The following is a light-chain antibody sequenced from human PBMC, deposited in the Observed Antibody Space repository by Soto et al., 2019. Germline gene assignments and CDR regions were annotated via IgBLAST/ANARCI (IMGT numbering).Light chain of an antibody. CDR3: QQYEDLPLT. V-gene: IGKV1-33*01. J-gene: IGKJ4*01. CDR1: QDISKF. CDR2: DAS. Sequence: DIQMTQSPSSLSASVGDRVTITCQASQDISKFLNWYQLKPGKAPRLLIFDASSVETGVPSRFSGSGSGTHFTFTIDSLQAEDLATYYCQQYEDLPLTFGGGTTVE.